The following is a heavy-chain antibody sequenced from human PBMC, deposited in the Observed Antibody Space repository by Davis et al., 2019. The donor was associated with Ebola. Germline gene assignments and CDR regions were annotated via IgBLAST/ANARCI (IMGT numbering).Heavy chain of an antibody. D-gene: IGHD3-10*01. CDR1: GFTFSSYS. Sequence: GESLKISCAASGFTFSSYSMNWVRQAPGKGLEWVSSISRSSTYIYYADSLKGRFTISRDNAKNSLYLQMNSLRAEDTAVYYCARDRDRLLWFGETPGYGMDVWGQGTTVTVSS. CDR3: ARDRDRLLWFGETPGYGMDV. J-gene: IGHJ6*02. CDR2: ISRSSTYI. V-gene: IGHV3-21*01.